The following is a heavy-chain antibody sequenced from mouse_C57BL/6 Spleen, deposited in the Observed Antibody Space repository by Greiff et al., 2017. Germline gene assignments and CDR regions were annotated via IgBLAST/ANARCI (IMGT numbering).Heavy chain of an antibody. D-gene: IGHD1-1*01. CDR3: ARNDYYYGSRGAWFAY. V-gene: IGHV2-2*01. J-gene: IGHJ3*01. CDR1: GFSLTSYG. Sequence: VQRVESGPGLVQPSQSLSITCTVSGFSLTSYGVHWVRQSPGKGLEWLGVIWSGGSTDYNAAFISRLSISKDNSKSQVFFKMNSLQADDTAIYYCARNDYYYGSRGAWFAYWGQGTLVTVSA. CDR2: IWSGGST.